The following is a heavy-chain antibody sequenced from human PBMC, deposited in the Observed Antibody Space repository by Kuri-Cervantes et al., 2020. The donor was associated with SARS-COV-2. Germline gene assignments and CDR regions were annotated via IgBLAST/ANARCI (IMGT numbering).Heavy chain of an antibody. CDR1: GFTFSSYS. D-gene: IGHD2-15*01. J-gene: IGHJ6*02. CDR2: ISSSSSYI. V-gene: IGHV3-21*01. Sequence: GESLQISCAASGFTFSSYSMNWVRQAPGKGLEWVSSISSSSSYIYYADSVKGRFTISRDNAKNSLYLQMNSLRAEDTAVYYCAKDRDCSGGSCYDYYYYGMDIWGQGTTVTVSS. CDR3: AKDRDCSGGSCYDYYYYGMDI.